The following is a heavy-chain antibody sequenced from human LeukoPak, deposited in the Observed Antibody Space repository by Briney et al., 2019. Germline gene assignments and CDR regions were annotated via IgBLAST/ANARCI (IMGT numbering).Heavy chain of an antibody. D-gene: IGHD1-26*01. CDR2: ISAYDGET. J-gene: IGHJ4*02. CDR1: GCCFTSYC. V-gene: IGHV1-18*01. CDR3: ARGGKNYFDF. Sequence: ASVKVSCKAYGCCFTSYCISWVREAPGRGLEWVGYISAYDGETRYAQKFQGRVTLTTDTSTGTVYMEMRRLRSDDTAVYYCARGGKNYFDFWGQGTLVTVSS.